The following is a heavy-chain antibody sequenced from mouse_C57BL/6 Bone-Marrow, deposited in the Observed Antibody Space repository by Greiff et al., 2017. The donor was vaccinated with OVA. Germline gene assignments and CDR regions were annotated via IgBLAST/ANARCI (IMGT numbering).Heavy chain of an antibody. D-gene: IGHD2-1*01. J-gene: IGHJ4*01. CDR2: IYPRDGST. Sequence: QVQLQQSGPELVEPGASVKLSCKASGYTFTSYDINWVKQRPGQGLEWIGWIYPRDGSTKYNEKFKGKATLTVDTSSSTAYMELHSLTSEDSAVYFCARYANYLYYYAMDYWGQGTSVTVSS. V-gene: IGHV1-85*01. CDR3: ARYANYLYYYAMDY. CDR1: GYTFTSYD.